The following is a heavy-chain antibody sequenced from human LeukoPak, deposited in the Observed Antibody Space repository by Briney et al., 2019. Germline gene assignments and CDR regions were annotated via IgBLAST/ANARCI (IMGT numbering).Heavy chain of an antibody. CDR3: ARPTRLFGAFDI. CDR1: GYTFTGYY. V-gene: IGHV1-2*06. CDR2: INPNSGGT. Sequence: GASVKVSCKASGYTFTGYYMHWVRQAPGQGLEWMGRINPNSGGTNYAQKFQGRVTMTRDTPISTAYMELSRLRSDDTAVYYCARPTRLFGAFDIWGQGTMVTVSS. J-gene: IGHJ3*02. D-gene: IGHD3-22*01.